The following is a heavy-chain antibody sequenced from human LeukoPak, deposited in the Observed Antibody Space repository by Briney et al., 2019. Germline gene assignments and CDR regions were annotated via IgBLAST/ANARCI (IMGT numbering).Heavy chain of an antibody. V-gene: IGHV3-74*01. J-gene: IGHJ4*02. CDR1: GFTFSNYW. D-gene: IGHD4-11*01. Sequence: GGSLRLSCAASGFTFSNYWMHWVRQAPGKGLVWVSRINSDGTTTTYADSVRGRFTISRDNAKNTLYLQMNSLRAEDTAVYYCARVGIYSNYGFEGYYFDYWGQGTLVTVSS. CDR2: INSDGTTT. CDR3: ARVGIYSNYGFEGYYFDY.